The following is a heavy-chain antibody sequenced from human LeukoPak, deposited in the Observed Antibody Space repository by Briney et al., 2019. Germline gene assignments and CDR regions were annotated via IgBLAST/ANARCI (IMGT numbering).Heavy chain of an antibody. J-gene: IGHJ5*02. CDR3: ARGRQQQLGWFDP. V-gene: IGHV3-53*01. CDR2: IYSGGST. D-gene: IGHD6-13*01. CDR1: GFTVSSNY. Sequence: GGSLRLSCAASGFTVSSNYMSWVRQAPGKGREWVSVIYSGGSTYYADSVKGRFTISRDNSKNTLYLQMNSLRAEDTAVYYCARGRQQQLGWFDPWGQGTLVTVSS.